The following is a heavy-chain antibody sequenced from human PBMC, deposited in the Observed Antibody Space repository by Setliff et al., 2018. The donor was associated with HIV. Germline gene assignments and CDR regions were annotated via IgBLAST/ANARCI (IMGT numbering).Heavy chain of an antibody. CDR1: GFTFSGSA. J-gene: IGHJ4*02. CDR2: IKTKTDGGTT. Sequence: GGSLRLSCAASGFTFSGSAMHWVRQASGKGLEWVGRIKTKTDGGTTDYAAPVKGRFTISRGDSKNTLYLQMNSLKIEDTAVYYCTTGTRLVDWGQGALVTVSS. D-gene: IGHD2-21*01. CDR3: TTGTRLVD. V-gene: IGHV3-15*01.